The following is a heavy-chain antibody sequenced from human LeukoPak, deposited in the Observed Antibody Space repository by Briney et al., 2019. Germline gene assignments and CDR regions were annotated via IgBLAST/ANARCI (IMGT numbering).Heavy chain of an antibody. CDR1: GGSFSGYY. CDR3: ARLGMVRGVIVPPV. V-gene: IGHV4-34*01. CDR2: INHSGST. J-gene: IGHJ4*02. Sequence: SETLSLTCALYGGSFSGYYWSWFRQPPGKGLEWIGEINHSGSTNYNPSLKSRVTISVDTSKNQFSLKLSSVTAADTAVYYCARLGMVRGVIVPPVWGQGTLVTVSS. D-gene: IGHD3-10*01.